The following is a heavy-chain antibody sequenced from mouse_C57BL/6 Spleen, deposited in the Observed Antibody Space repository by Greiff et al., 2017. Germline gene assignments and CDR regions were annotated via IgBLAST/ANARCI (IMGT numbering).Heavy chain of an antibody. V-gene: IGHV1-55*01. Sequence: VQLQQPGAELVKPGASVKMSCKASGYTFTSYWITWVKQRPGQGLEWIGDIYPGSGSTNYNEKFKSKATLTVDTSSSTAYMQLSSLTSEDSAVYFCVCFCSRDFYFDYWGQGTTLTVSS. CDR2: IYPGSGST. CDR1: GYTFTSYW. J-gene: IGHJ2*01. CDR3: VCFCSRDFYFDY. D-gene: IGHD6-1*01.